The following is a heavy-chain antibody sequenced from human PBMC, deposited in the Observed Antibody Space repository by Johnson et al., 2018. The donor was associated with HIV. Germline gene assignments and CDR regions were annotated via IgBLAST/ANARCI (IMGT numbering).Heavy chain of an antibody. CDR3: ATDLDVLLWFGDAFDV. J-gene: IGHJ3*01. CDR1: GFTFSNAW. D-gene: IGHD3-10*01. CDR2: ISYDGSNK. V-gene: IGHV3-30-3*01. Sequence: QVQLVESGGGLVKPGGSLRLSCAASGFTFSNAWMTWVRQAPGKGLEWVAVISYDGSNKYYADSVKGRFTISRDNSKNTLYLQMNSLKTEDTAVYYCATDLDVLLWFGDAFDVWGQGTMVTISS.